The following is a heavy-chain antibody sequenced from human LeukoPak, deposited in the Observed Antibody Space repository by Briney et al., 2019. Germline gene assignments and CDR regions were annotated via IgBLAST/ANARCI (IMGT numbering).Heavy chain of an antibody. CDR2: INHSGST. D-gene: IGHD2-21*02. Sequence: PSETLSLTCAVYGGSFSGYYWSWIRQPPGKGLEWIGEINHSGSTNYNPSLKSRVTISVDTSKNQFSLKLSSVTAADTAVYYCARHQLAYCGGDCYSVEAKHHNWFDPWGQGTLVTVSS. V-gene: IGHV4-34*01. CDR3: ARHQLAYCGGDCYSVEAKHHNWFDP. CDR1: GGSFSGYY. J-gene: IGHJ5*02.